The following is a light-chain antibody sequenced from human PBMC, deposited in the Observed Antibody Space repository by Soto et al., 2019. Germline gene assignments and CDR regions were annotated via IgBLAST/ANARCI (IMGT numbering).Light chain of an antibody. J-gene: IGLJ1*01. V-gene: IGLV1-51*01. Sequence: QSVLTQPPSVSAAPGQTVTISCSGSTSNIGNNYVSWYQQFPGAAPKLLIYDSNKRPSGIPERFSASKSGTSATLGITGLQAGDEADYYCGAWDGSLRLYVFGTGTKVTV. CDR1: TSNIGNNY. CDR3: GAWDGSLRLYV. CDR2: DSN.